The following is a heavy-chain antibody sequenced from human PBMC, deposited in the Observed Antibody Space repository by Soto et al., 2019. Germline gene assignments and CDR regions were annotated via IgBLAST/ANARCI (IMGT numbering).Heavy chain of an antibody. V-gene: IGHV5-51*01. CDR3: AKHEGYCSSTTCSNFDY. Sequence: GSLKISCKASGFTFTSYWIAWVRQMPGKGLEWMGIIYPGDSDTSYSPSFQGQVTISADKSINTAYLQWSSLKASDTAMYYCAKHEGYCSSTTCSNFDYWGQGTLVTVSS. CDR1: GFTFTSYW. J-gene: IGHJ4*02. CDR2: IYPGDSDT. D-gene: IGHD2-2*01.